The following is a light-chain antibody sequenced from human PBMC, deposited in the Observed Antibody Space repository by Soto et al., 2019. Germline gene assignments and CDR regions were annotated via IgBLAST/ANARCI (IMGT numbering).Light chain of an antibody. J-gene: IGKJ1*01. CDR1: ESITSW. CDR2: KAS. Sequence: DIQMTQSPSTLSASVGDRVTITFRASESITSWLAWYQRKPGKAPKLLIYKASNLESGVPSRFSGSGSGTEFTLTITSLQPDDFATYYCQQYQSYSQFGQGTKVQIK. CDR3: QQYQSYSQ. V-gene: IGKV1-5*03.